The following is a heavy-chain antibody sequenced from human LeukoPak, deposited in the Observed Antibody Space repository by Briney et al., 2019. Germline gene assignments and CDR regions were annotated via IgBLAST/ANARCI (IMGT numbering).Heavy chain of an antibody. V-gene: IGHV3-23*01. CDR3: AKDWGEYFDYVWGSFTSFDF. CDR1: GFTFSSYA. CDR2: ISGSGGST. D-gene: IGHD3-16*01. Sequence: GGSLRLSCAASGFTFSSYAMSWVRQAPGKWLEWVSAISGSGGSTYYADSVKGRFTISRDNSKNTLYLQMNSLRAEDTAVYYCAKDWGEYFDYVWGSFTSFDFWGQGTLVTVSS. J-gene: IGHJ4*02.